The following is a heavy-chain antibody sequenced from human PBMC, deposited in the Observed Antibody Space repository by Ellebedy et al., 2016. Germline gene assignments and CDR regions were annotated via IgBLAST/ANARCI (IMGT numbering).Heavy chain of an antibody. D-gene: IGHD1-1*01. J-gene: IGHJ3*02. V-gene: IGHV4-34*01. CDR3: ARRGNWNDKDAFDI. Sequence: SETLSLTCAVYGGSFSGYYWSWIRQPPGKGLEWIGEINHSGSTNYNPSLKSRVTISVDKSKNQFSLKLSSVTATDTAVYYCARRGNWNDKDAFDIWGQGTMVTVSS. CDR2: INHSGST. CDR1: GGSFSGYY.